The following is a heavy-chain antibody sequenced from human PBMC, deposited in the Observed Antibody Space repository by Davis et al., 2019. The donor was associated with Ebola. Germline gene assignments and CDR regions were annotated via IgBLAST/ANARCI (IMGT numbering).Heavy chain of an antibody. CDR1: GFNFRNYA. V-gene: IGHV3-30*01. Sequence: GESLKISCVASGFNFRNYAMHWVRQAPGKGLEWVALVSTDGSSQYYADSVTGRFIISRDNSRRTLSLQMNNLRADDTAVYYCATTQWLREFDNWGQGTLVTVSS. D-gene: IGHD6-19*01. J-gene: IGHJ4*02. CDR3: ATTQWLREFDN. CDR2: VSTDGSSQ.